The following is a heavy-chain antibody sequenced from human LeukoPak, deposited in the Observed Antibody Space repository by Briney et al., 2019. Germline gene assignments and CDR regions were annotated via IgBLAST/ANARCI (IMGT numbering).Heavy chain of an antibody. J-gene: IGHJ4*02. Sequence: GRSLRLSCAASGFTFSSYAMSWVRQAPGKGLEWVSAISGGGGSTYYADSVRGRFTISRDNSKNTQHLQMNSLRAEDTAVYYCAKGYCSGGSCKTLFDYWGQGTLVTVSS. CDR1: GFTFSSYA. D-gene: IGHD2-15*01. V-gene: IGHV3-23*01. CDR3: AKGYCSGGSCKTLFDY. CDR2: ISGGGGST.